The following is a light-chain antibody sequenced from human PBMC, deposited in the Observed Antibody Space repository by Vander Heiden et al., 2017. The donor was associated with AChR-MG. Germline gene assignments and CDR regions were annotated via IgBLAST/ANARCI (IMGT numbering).Light chain of an antibody. V-gene: IGKV3-20*01. CDR3: QQYGSSPIT. CDR2: GAS. J-gene: IGKJ4*01. CDR1: QSVSSSY. Sequence: VLTHPPGTLSLSAGERATLSCRASQSVSSSYVAWYQQKPGQAPRLLIYGASSRATGIPDRFSGSGSGTDFTLTISRLEPEEFAVYYCQQYGSSPITFGGGTKVEIK.